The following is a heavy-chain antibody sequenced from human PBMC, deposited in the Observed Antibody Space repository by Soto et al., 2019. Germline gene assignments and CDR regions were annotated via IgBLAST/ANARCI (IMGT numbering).Heavy chain of an antibody. CDR3: AHRRNGDYGVDY. V-gene: IGHV2-5*02. CDR2: IYWDDDK. Sequence: PTLVNPTQTLTLTCTFSGFSLSTSGVGVGWIRQPPGKALEWLVLIYWDDDKRYSPSLKSRLTITKDTSKNQVVLTMTNMDPVDTATYYCAHRRNGDYGVDYWGQGTLVTVSS. J-gene: IGHJ4*02. D-gene: IGHD4-17*01. CDR1: GFSLSTSGVG.